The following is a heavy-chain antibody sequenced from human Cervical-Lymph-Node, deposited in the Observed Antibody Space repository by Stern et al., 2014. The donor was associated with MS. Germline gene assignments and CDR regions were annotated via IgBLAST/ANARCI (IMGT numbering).Heavy chain of an antibody. Sequence: QMQLVQSGAEVKKPGASVKVSCAASGYTLTSFDINWVRQAPGQGLEWMGWMNTRSGDAGYAQKFQGRVTMTRNISINTAYMELSSLRVEDTAMYYCVRAGRVAGRVTYGYWGQGTLVTVSS. J-gene: IGHJ4*02. V-gene: IGHV1-8*02. CDR1: GYTLTSFD. D-gene: IGHD3-10*01. CDR3: VRAGRVAGRVTYGY. CDR2: MNTRSGDA.